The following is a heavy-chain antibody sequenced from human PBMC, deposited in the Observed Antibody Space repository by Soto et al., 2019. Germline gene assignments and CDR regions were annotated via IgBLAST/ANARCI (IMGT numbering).Heavy chain of an antibody. CDR2: ISSSGDTI. D-gene: IGHD3-3*01. CDR1: GFSFSTYS. Sequence: EVQLVESGGGFVQPGGSLRLSCAASGFSFSTYSMDWVRQAPGKRLEWVSYISSSGDTIHYADSVKGRFSISRDNARNSLYLQMNSLRDEDTALYYCVRGFLSNSFDLWGHGTMVIVSS. CDR3: VRGFLSNSFDL. J-gene: IGHJ3*01. V-gene: IGHV3-48*02.